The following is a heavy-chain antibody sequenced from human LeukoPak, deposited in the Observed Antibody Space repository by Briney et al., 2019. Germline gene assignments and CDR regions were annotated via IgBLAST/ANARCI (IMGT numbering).Heavy chain of an antibody. CDR1: GFTFSNVW. V-gene: IGHV3-15*01. Sequence: GGSLRLSCAASGFTFSNVWMNWVRQAPGKRLEWVGRIKSKIDGATTDYAAPVKGRYTISRDDSKNTLYFQMSSLRTEDTAVYYCTTASQVIDYWGQGTLVTVSS. CDR2: IKSKIDGATT. CDR3: TTASQVIDY. J-gene: IGHJ4*02. D-gene: IGHD2-21*01.